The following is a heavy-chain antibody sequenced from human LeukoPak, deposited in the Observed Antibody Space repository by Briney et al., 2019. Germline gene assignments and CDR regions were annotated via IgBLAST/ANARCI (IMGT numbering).Heavy chain of an antibody. D-gene: IGHD3-10*01. CDR2: VSGTSVTS. Sequence: GGSLRLSCEASGFTFRSAAMTWVRQAPGKRLEWVSVVSGTSVTSYSADSVKGRFTISRDNSKNILYLEMNSLRAEDTAVYYCAKAMYSYTSGTFYPDYWGQGTLVTVSS. J-gene: IGHJ4*02. CDR1: GFTFRSAA. CDR3: AKAMYSYTSGTFYPDY. V-gene: IGHV3-23*01.